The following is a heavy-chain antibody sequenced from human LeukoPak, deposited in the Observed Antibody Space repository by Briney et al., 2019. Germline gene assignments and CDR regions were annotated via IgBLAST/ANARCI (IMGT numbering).Heavy chain of an antibody. D-gene: IGHD5-24*01. CDR2: IKANSGDT. V-gene: IGHV1-2*02. J-gene: IGHJ4*02. CDR3: TRVGDDYPY. CDR1: GYIFTAYY. Sequence: GGSVTVSCKASGYIFTAYYLHWVRQAPGQKPEWMGWIKANSGDTNYAQKFQGRVAMTRNTSISTVYMELSGLTADDTAVYYCTRVGDDYPYWGQGTLVTVSS.